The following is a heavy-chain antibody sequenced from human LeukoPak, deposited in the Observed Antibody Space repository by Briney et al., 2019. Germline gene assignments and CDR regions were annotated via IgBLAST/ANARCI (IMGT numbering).Heavy chain of an antibody. D-gene: IGHD1-26*01. Sequence: PGGSLRLSCTTSGFSFGEYALTWVRQAPGKGLEWVGFIRSKAYGGTTENAASVRGRFTISRDDSKRIAYLQMNSLRTEDTAMYYCARGPVEGATPKKYYYMDVWGKGTTVTISS. CDR3: ARGPVEGATPKKYYYMDV. J-gene: IGHJ6*03. CDR2: IRSKAYGGTT. V-gene: IGHV3-49*04. CDR1: GFSFGEYA.